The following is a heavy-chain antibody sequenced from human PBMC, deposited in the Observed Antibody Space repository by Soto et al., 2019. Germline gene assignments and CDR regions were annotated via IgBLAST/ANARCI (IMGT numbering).Heavy chain of an antibody. CDR3: AKGWGDY. Sequence: DVQLLESGGDLVQPWGSLRLSCAASGLTLYSYVMSWVRQAPGKGLEWVSGISGGSTYYSDSVKGRFTISRDNSKNTLFLQMNSLRAEDTAAYYCAKGWGDYWGQGTLVTVSS. V-gene: IGHV3-23*01. J-gene: IGHJ4*02. D-gene: IGHD3-16*01. CDR2: ISGGST. CDR1: GLTLYSYV.